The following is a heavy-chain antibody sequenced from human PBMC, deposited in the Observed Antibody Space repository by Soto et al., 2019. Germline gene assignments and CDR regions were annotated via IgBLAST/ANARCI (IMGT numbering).Heavy chain of an antibody. J-gene: IGHJ5*02. V-gene: IGHV1-18*01. CDR2: ISAYNGNT. Sequence: QVQLVQSGAEVKKPGASVKVSCKASGYTFTSYGISWVRQAPGQGREGMGWISAYNGNTNYAQTLQGRVTMTTDTSTSTVYMDLRSLRSDDTAVYYCARASGSSYWFDPWGQGTLVTVSS. CDR1: GYTFTSYG. D-gene: IGHD1-26*01. CDR3: ARASGSSYWFDP.